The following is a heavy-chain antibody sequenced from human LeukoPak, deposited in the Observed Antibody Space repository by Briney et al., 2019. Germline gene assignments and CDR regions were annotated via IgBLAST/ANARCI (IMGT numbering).Heavy chain of an antibody. J-gene: IGHJ4*02. CDR2: IKQDGSEK. Sequence: PGGSLRLSCAASGFTFSNFWMSWVRQAPGKRLEWVANIKQDGSEKNYVDSVKGRFTISRDNAKNSLYLQMNSLRAEDTAVYYCASEGDIGYGYLYWGQGTLVTVSS. CDR1: GFTFSNFW. V-gene: IGHV3-7*01. D-gene: IGHD5-18*01. CDR3: ASEGDIGYGYLY.